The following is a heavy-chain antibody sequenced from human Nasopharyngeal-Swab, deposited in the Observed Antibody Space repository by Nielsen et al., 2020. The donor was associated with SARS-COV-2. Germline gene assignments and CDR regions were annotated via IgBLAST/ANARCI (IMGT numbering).Heavy chain of an antibody. D-gene: IGHD6-19*01. Sequence: GESLKISCKGSGYSFTSYWIGWVRQMPGKGLEWMGIIYPGDSDTRYSPSFQGQVTISADKSINTAYLQWSSLKASDTAFYYCARRYSSGWYGDAFDIWGQGTLVTVSS. V-gene: IGHV5-51*01. CDR1: GYSFTSYW. J-gene: IGHJ3*02. CDR2: IYPGDSDT. CDR3: ARRYSSGWYGDAFDI.